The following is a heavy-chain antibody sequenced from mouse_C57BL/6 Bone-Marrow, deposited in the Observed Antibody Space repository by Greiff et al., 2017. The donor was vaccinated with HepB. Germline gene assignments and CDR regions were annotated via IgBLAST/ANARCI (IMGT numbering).Heavy chain of an antibody. D-gene: IGHD1-1*01. CDR3: ARIYYYGSSYGYYAMDY. Sequence: EVQGVESGGGLVKPGGSLKLSCAASGFTFSDYGMHWVRQAPEKGLEWVAYISSGSSTIYYADTVNGRFTISRDNAKNTLFLQMTSLRSEDTAMYYCARIYYYGSSYGYYAMDYWGQGTSVTVSS. CDR2: ISSGSSTI. CDR1: GFTFSDYG. J-gene: IGHJ4*01. V-gene: IGHV5-17*01.